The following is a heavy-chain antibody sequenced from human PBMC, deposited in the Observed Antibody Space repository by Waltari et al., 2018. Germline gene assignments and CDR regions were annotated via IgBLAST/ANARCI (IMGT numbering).Heavy chain of an antibody. J-gene: IGHJ4*02. V-gene: IGHV3-74*01. CDR1: GFTFSSSY. D-gene: IGHD3-16*01. CDR3: ARDGGGNGYIHY. CDR2: INTDGGST. Sequence: EVQLVESGGGLVQPGGSLRLSCEASGFTFSSSYMHWVRQAPGKGLVGVSRINTDGGSTNYADAVKGRVTISRDNGKNTLDLQMNSLRAEDAAVYYCARDGGGNGYIHYWGQGTLVTVSS.